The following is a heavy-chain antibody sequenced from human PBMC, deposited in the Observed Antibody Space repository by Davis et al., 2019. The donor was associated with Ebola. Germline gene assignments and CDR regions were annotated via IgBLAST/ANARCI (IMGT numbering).Heavy chain of an antibody. J-gene: IGHJ6*04. CDR2: INPNSGGT. CDR3: AREMATNLFYYGMDV. Sequence: ASVKVSCKASGYTFTGYYMHWVRQAPGQGLEWMGRINPNSGGTNYAQKFQGRVTMTRNNSISTAYMELSSLRSEDTAVYYCAREMATNLFYYGMDVWGKGTTVTVSS. D-gene: IGHD5-24*01. CDR1: GYTFTGYY. V-gene: IGHV1-2*06.